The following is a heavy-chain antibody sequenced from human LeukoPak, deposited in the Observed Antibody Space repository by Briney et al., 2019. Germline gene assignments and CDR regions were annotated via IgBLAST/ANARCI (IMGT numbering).Heavy chain of an antibody. J-gene: IGHJ4*02. Sequence: GASVKVSCKASGYTFTSYYMHWVRHAPGQVLEWIGIINPSGGSTSYAQKFQGRVTMTRDTSTSTAYMELRSLRSDDTAVYYCAREEGSVEMATTLNYWGQGTLVTVSS. D-gene: IGHD5-24*01. CDR2: INPSGGST. CDR3: AREEGSVEMATTLNY. V-gene: IGHV1-46*01. CDR1: GYTFTSYY.